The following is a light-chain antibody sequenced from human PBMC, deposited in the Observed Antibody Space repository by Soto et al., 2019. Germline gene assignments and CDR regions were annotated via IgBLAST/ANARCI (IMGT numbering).Light chain of an antibody. V-gene: IGKV3-11*01. CDR3: HQPNNWPLT. CDR2: DAS. Sequence: EIVLTQSPATLSLSPGERATLSCRASQSVNNYLAWYQQKPGQAPRLLIYDASSMATDIPARFSGSGSGTDFTLTISSLEPEDFATYYCHQPNNWPLTFGGGPKVEIK. CDR1: QSVNNY. J-gene: IGKJ4*01.